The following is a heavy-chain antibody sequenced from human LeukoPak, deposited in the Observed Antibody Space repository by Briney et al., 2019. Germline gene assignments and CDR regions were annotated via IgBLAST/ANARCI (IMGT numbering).Heavy chain of an antibody. CDR2: VYYSGTT. J-gene: IGHJ6*03. CDR3: VRDGPYRVTNMDV. V-gene: IGHV4-38-2*02. Sequence: SETLSLTCAVSGYSLSIGYYWGWIRQPPGGGLEWIGSVYYSGTTYYNPALESRVTISLDTSKNQFSLKVSPLTAADTAVYYCVRDGPYRVTNMDVWGKGTTVTVSS. CDR1: GYSLSIGYY.